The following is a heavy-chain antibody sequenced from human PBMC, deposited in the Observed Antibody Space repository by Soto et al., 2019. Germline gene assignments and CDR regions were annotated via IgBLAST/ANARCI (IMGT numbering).Heavy chain of an antibody. Sequence: QVQLVQSGAEVKKPGSSVKVSCKASGGTFSSYAISWVRQAPGQGLEWMGGIIPIFGTANYAQKFQGRVKITADESTSKAYMELSSLRSEDTAVYYCARLRNDYGGNGAGDYWGQGTLVTVSS. CDR1: GGTFSSYA. D-gene: IGHD4-17*01. CDR3: ARLRNDYGGNGAGDY. V-gene: IGHV1-69*01. CDR2: IIPIFGTA. J-gene: IGHJ4*02.